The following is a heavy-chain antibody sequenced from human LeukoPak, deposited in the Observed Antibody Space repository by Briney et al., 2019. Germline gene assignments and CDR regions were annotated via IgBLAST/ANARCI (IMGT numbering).Heavy chain of an antibody. CDR3: ARANNYYDNSGNFDY. CDR2: IYYSGST. V-gene: IGHV4-30-4*01. J-gene: IGHJ4*02. Sequence: SQTLSLTCTVSGGSISSGDYYWSWIRQPPGKGLEWIGYIYYSGSTYYNPSLKSRVTISVDTSKNQFSLKPSSVTAADTAVYYCARANNYYDNSGNFDYWGQGTLVTVSS. D-gene: IGHD3-22*01. CDR1: GGSISSGDYY.